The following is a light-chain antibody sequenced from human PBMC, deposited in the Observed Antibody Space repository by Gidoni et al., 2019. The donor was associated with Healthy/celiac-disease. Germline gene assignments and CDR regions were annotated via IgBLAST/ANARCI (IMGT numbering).Light chain of an antibody. CDR1: QGVLYSSNNKNY. Sequence: DIVMTQSPDSLAVSRGARATTNCKSSQGVLYSSNNKNYLAWYQQKPGQPPKLLIYWASTREAGVPDRFSGSGSGTDFTLTISSLQAEDVAVYYCQQYYSTPRTFGQGTKVEIK. CDR2: WAS. J-gene: IGKJ1*01. CDR3: QQYYSTPRT. V-gene: IGKV4-1*01.